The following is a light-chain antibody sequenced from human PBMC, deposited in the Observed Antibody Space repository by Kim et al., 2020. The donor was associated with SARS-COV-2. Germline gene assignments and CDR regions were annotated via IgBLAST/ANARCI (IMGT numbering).Light chain of an antibody. CDR3: QQSYSTPT. CDR2: WAS. CDR1: QSVLYSSNNKNY. Sequence: DIVMTQSPDSLAVSLGERATINCKSSQSVLYSSNNKNYLAWYQQKPGQPPKLLIYWASTRESGVPDRFSGGGSGTDFTLTISSLQAEDVAVYYCQQSYSTPTFGGGTKVHIK. J-gene: IGKJ4*01. V-gene: IGKV4-1*01.